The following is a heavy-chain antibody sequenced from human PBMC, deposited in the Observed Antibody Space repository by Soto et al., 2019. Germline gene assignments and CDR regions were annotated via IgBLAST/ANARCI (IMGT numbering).Heavy chain of an antibody. CDR2: IYYSGTT. CDR1: GGSISSGDYY. CDR3: ARALIQLWPHYYYGMDV. D-gene: IGHD5-18*01. V-gene: IGHV4-30-4*01. Sequence: PSETLSLTCTVSGGSISSGDYYWSWIRQPPWKGLEWIGYIYYSGTTYYNPSLKSRVTISVATSKNQFSLKVSSVTAADTAVYYCARALIQLWPHYYYGMDVWGQGXTVTVYS. J-gene: IGHJ6*02.